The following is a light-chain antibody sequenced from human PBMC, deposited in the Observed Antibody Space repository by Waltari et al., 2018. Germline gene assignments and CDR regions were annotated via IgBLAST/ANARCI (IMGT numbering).Light chain of an antibody. CDR2: DAS. CDR3: QKYDTVPIT. V-gene: IGKV1-27*01. J-gene: IGKJ5*01. CDR1: RDINSY. Sequence: DTPLTQSPSSLSASVGDRVTVTCRASRDINSYLAWYQQKPGEVPHLLIYDASTLQSGVPSRFSGSGSGRQFTLTINSLQPEDVATYYCQKYDTVPITFGQGTRLEIE.